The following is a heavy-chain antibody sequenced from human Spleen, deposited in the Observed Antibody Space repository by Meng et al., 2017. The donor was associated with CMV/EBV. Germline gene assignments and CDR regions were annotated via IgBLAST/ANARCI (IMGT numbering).Heavy chain of an antibody. D-gene: IGHD1-26*01. CDR2: IIPFLSVA. CDR1: GGTFSSYT. CDR3: ARKSSGAGVYYFDY. J-gene: IGHJ4*02. V-gene: IGHV1-69*02. Sequence: SGGTFSSYTISWLRQAPGQGLEWMGRIIPFLSVANYAQKFQGRVTITADRSTGTAYMELRSLRSEDTAVYYCARKSSGAGVYYFDYWGQGTLVTVSS.